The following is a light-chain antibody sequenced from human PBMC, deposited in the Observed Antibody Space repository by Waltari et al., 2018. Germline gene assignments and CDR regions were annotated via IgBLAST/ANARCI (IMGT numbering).Light chain of an antibody. CDR1: SSNIGSNA. CDR3: AAWDDSLKVVL. J-gene: IGLJ2*01. V-gene: IGLV1-44*01. Sequence: QSMLTQPPSASGSPGQRVRTPCSGGSSNIGSNALNWYKQLPGTAPKLLMYSHVIRPSGVPDRFSGSRSGTSGSLAISGLQSEDEADYYCAAWDDSLKVVLFGGGTKLTVL. CDR2: SHV.